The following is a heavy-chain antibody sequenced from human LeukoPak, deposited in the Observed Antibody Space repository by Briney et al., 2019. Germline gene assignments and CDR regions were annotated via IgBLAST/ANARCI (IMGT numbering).Heavy chain of an antibody. CDR1: GFSFTDYP. V-gene: IGHV3-23*01. J-gene: IGHJ4*02. CDR2: PSGSGGSP. D-gene: IGHD2-15*01. Sequence: PLGSPRLSCATSGFSFTDYPMNWVRLAPGKGLEWVSAPSGSGGSPFYPDSVKGRFTISRDNSNNTLYLQMNSLRAEDTAVYYCAKGRTPDYWGQGTLGSVSS. CDR3: AKGRTPDY.